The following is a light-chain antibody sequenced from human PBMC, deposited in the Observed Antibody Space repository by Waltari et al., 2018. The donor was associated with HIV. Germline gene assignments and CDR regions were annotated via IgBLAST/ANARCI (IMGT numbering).Light chain of an antibody. CDR3: QQYNNWHTWT. J-gene: IGKJ1*01. V-gene: IGKV4-1*01. CDR1: QSVLYRSNNKNH. CDR2: WAS. Sequence: DIVMTQSPDSLAVSLGERATINCKSSQSVLYRSNNKNHLAWYQQKPGQPPKLLIYWASTRESGVPDRFSGSGSGTDFTLTISSLQAEDVAVYYCQQYNNWHTWTFGQGTKVEIK.